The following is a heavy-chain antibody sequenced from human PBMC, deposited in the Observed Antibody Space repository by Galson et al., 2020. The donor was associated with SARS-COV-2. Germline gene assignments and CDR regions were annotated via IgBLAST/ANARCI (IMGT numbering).Heavy chain of an antibody. CDR3: ARGGWGGGFVDI. CDR1: GGSITTGGYQ. D-gene: IGHD5-12*01. J-gene: IGHJ4*02. CDR2: IFSSGSS. Sequence: SETLSLTCSVSGGSITTGGYQWCWIRQPPGKGLEWIGYIFSSGSSYYNPSLKSRLTISVDTSKNQFSVGLTSVTAADTAVYYGARGGWGGGFVDIWGPGALVGVSS. V-gene: IGHV4-30-4*08.